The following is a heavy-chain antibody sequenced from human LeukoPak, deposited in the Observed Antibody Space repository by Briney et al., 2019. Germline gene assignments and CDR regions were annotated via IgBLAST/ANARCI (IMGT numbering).Heavy chain of an antibody. CDR1: GFTVSSNY. V-gene: IGHV3-66*02. D-gene: IGHD5-24*01. CDR2: IYSGGST. J-gene: IGHJ4*02. Sequence: GGSLRLSCAASGFTVSSNYMSWVRQAPGKGLEWVSVIYSGGSTYYADSVKGRFTISRDNSKNTLYLQMNSLRAEDTAVYYCAREGGYNYVDIFDYWGQGTLVTVSS. CDR3: AREGGYNYVDIFDY.